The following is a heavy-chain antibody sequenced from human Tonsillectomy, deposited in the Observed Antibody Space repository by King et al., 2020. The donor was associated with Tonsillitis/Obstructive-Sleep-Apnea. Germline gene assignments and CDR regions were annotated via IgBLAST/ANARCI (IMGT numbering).Heavy chain of an antibody. V-gene: IGHV1-24*01. J-gene: IGHJ3*02. CDR1: GYTLTELS. Sequence: VQLVQSGAEVKKPGASVKVSCKVSGYTLTELSMHWVRQAPGKGLEWMGGFDPEDGETIYAQKFQGRVTMTEDTSTDTAYMELSSLRSEDTAVYYCATDQGALVGSHHAFDIWGQGTMVTVSS. CDR2: FDPEDGET. D-gene: IGHD1-26*01. CDR3: ATDQGALVGSHHAFDI.